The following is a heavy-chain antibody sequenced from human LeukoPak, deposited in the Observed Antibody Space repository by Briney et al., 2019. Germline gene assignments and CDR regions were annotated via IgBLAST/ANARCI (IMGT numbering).Heavy chain of an antibody. CDR1: GFTFSSYS. D-gene: IGHD3-10*01. V-gene: IGHV3-48*01. Sequence: GGSLRLSCAASGFTFSSYSMNWVRQAPGKGLERVSYISSSSSTIYYADSVKGRFTISRDNAKNSLYLQMNSLRAEDTAVYYCARERWFGELFQYYFDYWGQGTLVTVSS. CDR3: ARERWFGELFQYYFDY. J-gene: IGHJ4*02. CDR2: ISSSSSTI.